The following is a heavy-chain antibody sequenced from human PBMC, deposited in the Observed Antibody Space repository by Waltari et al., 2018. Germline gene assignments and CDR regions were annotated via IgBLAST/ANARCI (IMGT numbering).Heavy chain of an antibody. V-gene: IGHV3-48*04. Sequence: EVQLVESGGGLVQPGGSLRLSCAASGFIFNSYSMSWVRQSPGRGLEWLSFIDSRSATIYYADSVKGRFTVSRDNAKNSLYLEMDSLRAEDTAVYFCARDGRPVDYWGQGTLVTVSS. J-gene: IGHJ4*02. D-gene: IGHD1-1*01. CDR3: ARDGRPVDY. CDR2: IDSRSATI. CDR1: GFIFNSYS.